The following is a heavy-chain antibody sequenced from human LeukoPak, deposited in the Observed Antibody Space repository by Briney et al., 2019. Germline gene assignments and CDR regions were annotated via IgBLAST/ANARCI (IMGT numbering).Heavy chain of an antibody. V-gene: IGHV3-48*04. CDR3: ARGAGQLWFGDHPWDWFDP. Sequence: QTGGSLRLSCAASGFTFSSYSMNWVRQAPGKGLEWVSYISTSGNTIYYADSVRGRFTISRDNAKNSLYLQMNSLRAEDTAVYYCARGAGQLWFGDHPWDWFDPWGQGTLVTVSS. J-gene: IGHJ5*02. CDR1: GFTFSSYS. CDR2: ISTSGNTI. D-gene: IGHD3-10*01.